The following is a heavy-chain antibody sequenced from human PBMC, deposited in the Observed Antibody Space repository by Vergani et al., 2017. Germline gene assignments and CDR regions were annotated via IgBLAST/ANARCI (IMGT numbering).Heavy chain of an antibody. V-gene: IGHV1-69*01. CDR3: AXAPYYYDSSGFPAYYYYGMDV. CDR2: IIPIFGTA. CDR1: GGTFSSYA. J-gene: IGHJ6*02. D-gene: IGHD3-22*01. Sequence: QVQLVQSGAEVKKPGSSVKVSCKASGGTFSSYAISWVRQAPGQGLEWMGGIIPIFGTANYAQKLQGRVTITADESTSTAYMELSSLRSEDTAVYYCAXAPYYYDSSGFPAYYYYGMDVWGQGTTVTVSS.